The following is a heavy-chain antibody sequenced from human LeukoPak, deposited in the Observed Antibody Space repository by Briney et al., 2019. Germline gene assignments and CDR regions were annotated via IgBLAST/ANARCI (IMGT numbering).Heavy chain of an antibody. CDR3: ARHNYDSSGYTRAWVWLDY. V-gene: IGHV4-38-2*01. Sequence: KPSETLSLTCAVSGYSISSGYYWGWIRQPPGKGLEWIGSIYHSGSTYYNPSLKSRATISVDTSKNQFSLKLSSVTAADTAVYYCARHNYDSSGYTRAWVWLDYWGQGTLVTVSS. CDR2: IYHSGST. CDR1: GYSISSGYY. J-gene: IGHJ4*02. D-gene: IGHD3-22*01.